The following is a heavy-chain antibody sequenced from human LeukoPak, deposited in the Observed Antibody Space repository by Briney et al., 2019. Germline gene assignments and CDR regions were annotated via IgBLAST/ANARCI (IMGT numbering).Heavy chain of an antibody. D-gene: IGHD3-10*02. CDR1: GFTFSTYL. Sequence: GWSLRLSCAASGFTFSTYLMTWVRQPPGKGLEWVANIKQEGGEKYYVDSLKGRFTISRDNAKNSLYMQVNNLRAEDTAIYYCARARFGDLFSLDYWGQGTLVTVSS. CDR2: IKQEGGEK. CDR3: ARARFGDLFSLDY. J-gene: IGHJ4*02. V-gene: IGHV3-7*01.